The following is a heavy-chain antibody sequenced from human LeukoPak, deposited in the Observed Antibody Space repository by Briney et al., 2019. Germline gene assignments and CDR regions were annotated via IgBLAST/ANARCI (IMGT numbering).Heavy chain of an antibody. D-gene: IGHD6-13*01. CDR3: AKDSSRFIYYYYGMDV. Sequence: HPGGSLTLFCAASGFTFSSYAMIWVRQAPGKGLEWVSAISGSDGSTYYADSVKGRFTITRDNSKTTLYLQMHSLRAEDTAVYYCAKDSSRFIYYYYGMDVWGQGTTVTVSS. CDR1: GFTFSSYA. J-gene: IGHJ6*02. V-gene: IGHV3-23*01. CDR2: ISGSDGST.